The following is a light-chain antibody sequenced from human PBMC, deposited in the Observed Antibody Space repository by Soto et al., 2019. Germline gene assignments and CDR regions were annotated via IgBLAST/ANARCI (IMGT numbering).Light chain of an antibody. Sequence: EIVLTQSPATLSLSPGEGATLSCRASQSVGSFLAWYQQKPGQPPRLLIYAASKRATGIPARFSGSGSGTAFTLTITRLEPEDFAVYFCQQRGNWPLMTFGQGTRLESK. V-gene: IGKV3-11*01. CDR1: QSVGSF. CDR3: QQRGNWPLMT. CDR2: AAS. J-gene: IGKJ5*01.